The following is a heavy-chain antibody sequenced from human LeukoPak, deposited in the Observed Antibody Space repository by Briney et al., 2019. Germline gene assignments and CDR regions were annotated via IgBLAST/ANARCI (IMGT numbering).Heavy chain of an antibody. CDR1: GGSFSGYY. Sequence: SETLSLTCAVYGGSFSGYYWSWIRQPPGKGLEWIGEINHSGSTNYNPSLKSRVTISVDTSKNQFSQKLSSVTAADTAVYYCATIGYDSSGYYVAHYFDYWGQGTLVTVSS. V-gene: IGHV4-34*01. J-gene: IGHJ4*02. CDR2: INHSGST. D-gene: IGHD3-22*01. CDR3: ATIGYDSSGYYVAHYFDY.